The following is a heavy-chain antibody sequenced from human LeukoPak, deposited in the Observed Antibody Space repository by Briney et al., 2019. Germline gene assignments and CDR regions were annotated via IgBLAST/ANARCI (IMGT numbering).Heavy chain of an antibody. Sequence: GGSLRLSCAASGFTFSSYAMHWVRQAPGKGLEWVAVISYDGSNKYYADSVKGRFTISRDNTDNSLYLQMNNLRADDTALYYCARDVEVAGIRDSWGQGTVVTVSS. V-gene: IGHV3-30*04. D-gene: IGHD6-19*01. CDR3: ARDVEVAGIRDS. J-gene: IGHJ4*02. CDR1: GFTFSSYA. CDR2: ISYDGSNK.